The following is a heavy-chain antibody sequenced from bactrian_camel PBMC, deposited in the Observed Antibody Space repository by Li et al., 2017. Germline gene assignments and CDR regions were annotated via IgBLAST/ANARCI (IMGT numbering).Heavy chain of an antibody. J-gene: IGHJ4*01. CDR2: NSRDGAT. V-gene: IGHV3S53*01. CDR1: DNRANICG. CDR3: AEGRGSRGEHCYSLNY. D-gene: IGHD6*01. Sequence: HVQLVESGGGPVQAGGSLSLSCVVSDNRANICGMGWYRQRPGKGRQLVATNSRDGATTYDVSVKGRFTIPKDNAKNTVYLQMNNLQPEDTATYYCAEGRGSRGEHCYSLNYWGQGTQVTVS.